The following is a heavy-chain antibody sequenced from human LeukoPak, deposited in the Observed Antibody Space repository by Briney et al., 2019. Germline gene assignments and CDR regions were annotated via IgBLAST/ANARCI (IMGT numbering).Heavy chain of an antibody. D-gene: IGHD4-4*01. CDR2: ISYDGSNK. J-gene: IGHJ4*02. Sequence: GGSLRLSCAASGFTFSSYAMHWVRQAPGKGLEWVAVISYDGSNKYYADSVKGRFTISRDNSKYTLYLQMNSLRAEDTAVYYCARDLGLQYYFDYWGQGTLVTVSS. CDR1: GFTFSSYA. V-gene: IGHV3-30-3*01. CDR3: ARDLGLQYYFDY.